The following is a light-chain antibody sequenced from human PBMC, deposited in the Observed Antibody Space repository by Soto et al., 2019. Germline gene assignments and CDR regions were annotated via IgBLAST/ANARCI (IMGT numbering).Light chain of an antibody. Sequence: QSALTQPASVSGSPGQSITISCTGTSSDVGGYNYVSWYQKHPGKAPKLMIFEVDRRPSGVPDRFSGSKSGNTASLTVSGLQAEDESDYYCSSYAGSNLVLFGGGTKLTVL. CDR3: SSYAGSNLVL. V-gene: IGLV2-8*01. J-gene: IGLJ2*01. CDR2: EVD. CDR1: SSDVGGYNY.